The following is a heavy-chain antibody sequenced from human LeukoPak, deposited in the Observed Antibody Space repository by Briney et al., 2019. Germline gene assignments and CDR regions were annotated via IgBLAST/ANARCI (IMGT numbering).Heavy chain of an antibody. D-gene: IGHD3-16*02. CDR2: ISYDGSNE. V-gene: IGHV3-30*18. Sequence: PGGSLRLSCAASGFTFSSYGMHWVRQAPGKGLEWVAVISYDGSNEYYADSVKGRFTISRDNSKNTLYLQMNSLRAEDTAVYYCAKDGLRLGELSYWGQGTLVTVSS. CDR3: AKDGLRLGELSY. J-gene: IGHJ4*02. CDR1: GFTFSSYG.